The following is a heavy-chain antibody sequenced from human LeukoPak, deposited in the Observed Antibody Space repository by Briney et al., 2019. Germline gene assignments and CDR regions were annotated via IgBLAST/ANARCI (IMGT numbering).Heavy chain of an antibody. J-gene: IGHJ4*02. CDR2: IKQDGSEK. CDR1: GFTFSSYC. CDR3: ARSSGGDCYRSPGRCYFDY. D-gene: IGHD2-21*02. V-gene: IGHV3-7*01. Sequence: GGSLRLPCAASGFTFSSYCMSWVRQAPRKGLEWVANIKQDGSEKYYVDSVKGRFTISRDNAKNSLYLQMNSLRAEDTAVYYCARSSGGDCYRSPGRCYFDYWGQGTLVTVSS.